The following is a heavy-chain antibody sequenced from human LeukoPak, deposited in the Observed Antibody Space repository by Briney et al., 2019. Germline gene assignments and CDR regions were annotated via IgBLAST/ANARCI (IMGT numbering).Heavy chain of an antibody. J-gene: IGHJ5*02. CDR3: ARQQKGDGYNQLNWLDP. V-gene: IGHV3-33*01. CDR2: IGYDGSNE. Sequence: GRSLRLSCAASGFTFSSFGMHWVRQAPGKGLEWVSVIGYDGSNEYYADSVKGRFTISRDNYKNRLYLQMNSLRPEETAVYYCARQQKGDGYNQLNWLDPWGQGTLVTVSS. CDR1: GFTFSSFG. D-gene: IGHD5-24*01.